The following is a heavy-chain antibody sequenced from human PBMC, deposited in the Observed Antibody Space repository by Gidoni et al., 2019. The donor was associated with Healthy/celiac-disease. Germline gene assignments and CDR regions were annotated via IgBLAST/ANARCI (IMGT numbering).Heavy chain of an antibody. V-gene: IGHV3-30*18. CDR1: GFTFSSYG. J-gene: IGHJ6*03. CDR3: AKDGYNGYYYYMDV. CDR2: ISYDGSNK. Sequence: QVQLVESGGGVVQPGRSLRLSCAASGFTFSSYGMHWVRQAPGKGWEWVAVISYDGSNKYYADSVKGRFTISRDNSKNTLYLQMNSLRAEDTAVYYCAKDGYNGYYYYMDVWGKGTTVTVSS. D-gene: IGHD5-12*01.